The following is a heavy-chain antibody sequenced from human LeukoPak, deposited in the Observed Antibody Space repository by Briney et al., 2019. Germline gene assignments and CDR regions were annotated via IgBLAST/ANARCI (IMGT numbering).Heavy chain of an antibody. CDR2: IYYSGST. CDR3: ARDDCSGGSCFLFDY. J-gene: IGHJ4*02. Sequence: PSETLSLTCTVSGGSISSYYWSWIRQPPGKGLEWIGYIYYSGSTNYNPSLKSRVTISVDTSKNQFSLKLSSVTAADTAVYHCARDDCSGGSCFLFDYWGQGTLVTVSS. CDR1: GGSISSYY. D-gene: IGHD2-15*01. V-gene: IGHV4-59*01.